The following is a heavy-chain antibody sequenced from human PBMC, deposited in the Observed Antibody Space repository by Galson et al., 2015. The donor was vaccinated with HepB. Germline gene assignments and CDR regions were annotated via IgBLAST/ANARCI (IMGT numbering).Heavy chain of an antibody. CDR2: INNFKDGGGA. D-gene: IGHD1-14*01. V-gene: IGHV3-23*01. J-gene: IGHJ4*02. Sequence: SLRLSCAASGFAFSTYAMSWVRQAPGKGLEWVSGINNFKDGGGAYHADSAKGRFTVSRDDSRNTLYLQINSLTAEDTAVYYCTTDLRRGSEYWGQGTLVTVS. CDR1: GFAFSTYA. CDR3: TTDLRRGSEY.